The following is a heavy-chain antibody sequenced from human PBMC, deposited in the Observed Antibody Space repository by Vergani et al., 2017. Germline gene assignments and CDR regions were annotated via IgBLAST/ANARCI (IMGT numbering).Heavy chain of an antibody. CDR3: ARGPPASDSSGYYYYFGAFDI. Sequence: QVQLVESGGGVVQPGGSLRLSCAASGFTFSSYAMHWVRQAPGKGLEWVAVISYDGSNKYYADSVKGRFTISRDNSKNTLYLQMNSLRAEDTAVYYCARGPPASDSSGYYYYFGAFDIWGQGTMVTVSS. J-gene: IGHJ3*02. D-gene: IGHD3-22*01. CDR2: ISYDGSNK. V-gene: IGHV3-30-3*01. CDR1: GFTFSSYA.